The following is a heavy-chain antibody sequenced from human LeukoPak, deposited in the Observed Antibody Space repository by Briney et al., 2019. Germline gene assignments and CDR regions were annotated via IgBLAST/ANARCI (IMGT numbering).Heavy chain of an antibody. CDR3: ARAFSGYSSSWYHY. Sequence: PGGSLRLSCAASGFTVSSNYMSWVRQAPGKGLEWVSVIYSGGTTYYADSVKGRFTFSRDNSKNTVHLQMNSLRAEDTAMYYCARAFSGYSSSWYHYWGQGTLVTVSS. CDR2: IYSGGTT. D-gene: IGHD6-13*01. V-gene: IGHV3-53*01. CDR1: GFTVSSNY. J-gene: IGHJ4*02.